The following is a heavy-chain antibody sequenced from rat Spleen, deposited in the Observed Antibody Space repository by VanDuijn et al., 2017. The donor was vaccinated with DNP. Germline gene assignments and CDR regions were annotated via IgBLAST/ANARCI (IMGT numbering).Heavy chain of an antibody. CDR2: ISYDGGST. V-gene: IGHV5-20*01. Sequence: EVRLVESGGDLVQPGGSLKLSCAASGFTFSDYNMAWVRQAPKKGLEWVATISYDGGSTYYRDSVKGRFTISRDNAKSSLYLQMDSLRSEDTATYYCTTVPFDYWGQGTLVTVSS. J-gene: IGHJ3*01. CDR3: TTVPFDY. CDR1: GFTFSDYN.